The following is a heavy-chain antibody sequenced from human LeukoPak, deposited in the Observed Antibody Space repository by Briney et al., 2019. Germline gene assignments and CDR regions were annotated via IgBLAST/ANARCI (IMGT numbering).Heavy chain of an antibody. D-gene: IGHD5-24*01. V-gene: IGHV3-21*05. CDR3: ARDRDGYNRLDY. Sequence: PGGSLRLSCAASGFTFSSYEMNWVRQAPGKGLEWVSYISSSSSYIYYADSVKGRFTISRDNAKNSLYLQMNSLRAEDTAVYYCARDRDGYNRLDYWGQGTLVTVSS. CDR1: GFTFSSYE. CDR2: ISSSSSYI. J-gene: IGHJ4*02.